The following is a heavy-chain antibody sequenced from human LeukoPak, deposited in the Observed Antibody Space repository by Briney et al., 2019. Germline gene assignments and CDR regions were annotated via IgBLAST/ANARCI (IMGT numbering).Heavy chain of an antibody. D-gene: IGHD1-26*01. Sequence: PGGSLRLSCAASGFTVSSNYMSWVRQAPGKGLEWVSVIYSGGSTYYADSVKGRFTISRDNSKNTLYLQMNSLRAEDTAVYYCARGGIVGATVFDYWGQGTLVTVSS. CDR1: GFTVSSNY. CDR3: ARGGIVGATVFDY. CDR2: IYSGGST. J-gene: IGHJ4*02. V-gene: IGHV3-66*01.